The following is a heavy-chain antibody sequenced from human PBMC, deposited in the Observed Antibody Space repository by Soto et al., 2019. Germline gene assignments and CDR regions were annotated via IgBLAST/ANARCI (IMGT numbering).Heavy chain of an antibody. CDR3: ARLGIDYDILTGHYYYGMDV. J-gene: IGHJ6*02. D-gene: IGHD3-9*01. V-gene: IGHV4-59*08. Sequence: SETLSLTCTASGGSISSYYWSWIRQPPGKGLEWIGYIYYSGSTNYNPSLKSRVTISVDTSKNQFSLKLSSVTAADTAVYYCARLGIDYDILTGHYYYGMDVWGQGTTVTVSS. CDR1: GGSISSYY. CDR2: IYYSGST.